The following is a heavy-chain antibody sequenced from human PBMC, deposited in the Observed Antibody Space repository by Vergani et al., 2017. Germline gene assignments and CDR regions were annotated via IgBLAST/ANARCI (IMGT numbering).Heavy chain of an antibody. V-gene: IGHV3-33*05. D-gene: IGHD3-22*01. CDR3: ARVRGPNYGMDV. J-gene: IGHJ6*02. CDR2: ISYDGSNK. Sequence: VQLVESGGGVVQPGRSLRLSCAASGFTFSSYGMHWVRQAPGKGLEWVAVISYDGSNKYYADSVKGRFTISRDNAKNSLYLQMNSLRAEDTAVYYCARVRGPNYGMDVWGQGTTVTVSS. CDR1: GFTFSSYG.